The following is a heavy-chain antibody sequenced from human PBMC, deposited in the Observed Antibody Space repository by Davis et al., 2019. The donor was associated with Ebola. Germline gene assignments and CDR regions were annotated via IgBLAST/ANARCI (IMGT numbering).Heavy chain of an antibody. CDR3: ARETTVITFGFDP. V-gene: IGHV1-2*02. CDR1: GYTFTGYY. CDR2: INPYSGDT. D-gene: IGHD4-23*01. Sequence: ASVPVSCKASGYTFTGYYIQWVRQAPGQGLEWMGWINPYSGDTNYAQKFQGRVTMTRDTSISTAFVELSRLRPDDTAVYYCARETTVITFGFDPWGQGTLVTVSS. J-gene: IGHJ5*02.